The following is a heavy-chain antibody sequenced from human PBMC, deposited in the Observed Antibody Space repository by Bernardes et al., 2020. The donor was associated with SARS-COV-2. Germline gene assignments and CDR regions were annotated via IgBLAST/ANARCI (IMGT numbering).Heavy chain of an antibody. J-gene: IGHJ6*02. CDR3: ARGKTKDYYYYGMDV. Sequence: ASVKVSCKASGYTFTSYDINWVRQATGQGLEWMGWMNPNSGNTGYAQKFQGRVTMTRNTSISTAYMELSSLRSEDTAVYYCARGKTKDYYYYGMDVWGQGTTVTVSS. CDR1: GYTFTSYD. CDR2: MNPNSGNT. D-gene: IGHD2-8*01. V-gene: IGHV1-8*01.